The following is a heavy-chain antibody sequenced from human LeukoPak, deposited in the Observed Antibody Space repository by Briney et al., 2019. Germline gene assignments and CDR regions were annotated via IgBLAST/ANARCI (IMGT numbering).Heavy chain of an antibody. CDR1: GFTFSSYS. CDR2: ISSSSSTI. D-gene: IGHD3-22*01. V-gene: IGHV3-48*04. CDR3: ASGNLYYYDSSGYFY. J-gene: IGHJ4*02. Sequence: PGGSLRLSCAASGFTFSSYSMNWVRQAPGKGLEWVSYISSSSSTIYYADSVKGRFTISRDNAKNSLYLQMNSLRAEDTAVYYCASGNLYYYDSSGYFYWGQGTLVTVSS.